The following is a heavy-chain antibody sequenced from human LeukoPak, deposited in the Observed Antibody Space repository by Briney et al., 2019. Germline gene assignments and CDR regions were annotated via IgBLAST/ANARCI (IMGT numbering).Heavy chain of an antibody. CDR2: VYYSGST. Sequence: SETLSLTCSVSGGSISSSSYYWGWIRQPPGKGLEWVASVYYSGSTYYNPSLESRVTMSVDTSKNQFSLKLSSVTAADTAVYYCARARYSSSFTYFDYWGQGTLVTVSS. CDR3: ARARYSSSFTYFDY. J-gene: IGHJ4*02. CDR1: GGSISSSSYY. D-gene: IGHD6-13*01. V-gene: IGHV4-39*07.